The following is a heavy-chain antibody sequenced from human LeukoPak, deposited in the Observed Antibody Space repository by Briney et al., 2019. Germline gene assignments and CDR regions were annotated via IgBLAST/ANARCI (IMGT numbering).Heavy chain of an antibody. V-gene: IGHV3-23*01. CDR1: GFTVSSNY. CDR3: AKAFSYYYYDSSGYLDY. Sequence: PGGSLRLSCAASGFTVSSNYMSWVRQAPGKGLEWVSAISGSGGSTYYADSVKGRFTISRDNSKNTLYLQMNSLRAEDTAVYYCAKAFSYYYYDSSGYLDYWGQGTLVTVSS. D-gene: IGHD3-22*01. J-gene: IGHJ4*02. CDR2: ISGSGGST.